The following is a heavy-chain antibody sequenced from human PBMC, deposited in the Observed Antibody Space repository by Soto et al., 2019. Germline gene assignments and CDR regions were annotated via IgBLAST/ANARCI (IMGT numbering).Heavy chain of an antibody. Sequence: EVQLVESGGGLVQPGRSLRLSCAASGFTFDDYAMHWVRQAPGKGLEWVSGISWNSGSIGYADSVKGRFTISRDNAKNSLYLQMNSLRAEDTALYYCAKDISETIYGSGSYHEYFQHWGQGTLVTVSS. V-gene: IGHV3-9*01. CDR3: AKDISETIYGSGSYHEYFQH. CDR1: GFTFDDYA. J-gene: IGHJ1*01. D-gene: IGHD3-10*01. CDR2: ISWNSGSI.